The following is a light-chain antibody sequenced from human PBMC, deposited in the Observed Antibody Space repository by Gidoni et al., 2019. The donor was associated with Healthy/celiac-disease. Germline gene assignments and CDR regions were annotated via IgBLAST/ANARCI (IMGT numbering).Light chain of an antibody. Sequence: EIVLTQSPGPLSLSPGERATLSCRASHSVSSSYLGWYQQKPGQAPRLLIYGASTRATGIPDRFSGSGSGTDFTLTITSLEPEDFAVYYCQQYDSSMGYTFGQGTKLEIK. CDR1: HSVSSSY. J-gene: IGKJ2*01. CDR3: QQYDSSMGYT. CDR2: GAS. V-gene: IGKV3-20*01.